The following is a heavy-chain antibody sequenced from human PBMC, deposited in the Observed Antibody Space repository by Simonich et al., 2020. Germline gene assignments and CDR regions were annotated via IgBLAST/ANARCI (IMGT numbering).Heavy chain of an antibody. CDR3: ARDREVYGSGSYYNY. D-gene: IGHD3-10*01. Sequence: EVQLVESGGGLVQPGGSLRLSCAASGFTFSSYWMSWVRRAPGKGLEWVTNRKQDGSEKNNVGSVKGRFPISRDNAKNSLYRQMNSLRAEDTAVYYCARDREVYGSGSYYNYWGQGTLVTVSS. CDR1: GFTFSSYW. V-gene: IGHV3-7*01. CDR2: RKQDGSEK. J-gene: IGHJ4*02.